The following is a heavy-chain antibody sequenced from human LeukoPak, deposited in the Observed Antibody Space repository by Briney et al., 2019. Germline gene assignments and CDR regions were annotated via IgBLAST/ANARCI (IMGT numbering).Heavy chain of an antibody. V-gene: IGHV3-48*03. J-gene: IGHJ4*02. CDR1: GFTFSSYE. CDR3: ARSGGYYTVFDY. CDR2: ISSSGSTI. Sequence: GGSLRLSCAASGFTFSSYEMNWVRQAPGKGLEWVSYISSSGSTIYYADSVKGRFTISRDNAKNSLYLQMNSLRAEDTAVYYCARSGGYYTVFDYWGQGTLVTVSS. D-gene: IGHD5-12*01.